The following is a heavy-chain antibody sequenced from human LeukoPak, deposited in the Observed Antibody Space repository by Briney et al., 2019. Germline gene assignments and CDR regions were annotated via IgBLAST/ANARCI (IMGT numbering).Heavy chain of an antibody. J-gene: IGHJ6*02. CDR3: ARGPVEAVFGVSTED. Sequence: GASVNVSCKASGYTFTSYDINWVRQATGQGLEWMGWMNPNSGNTGYAQKFQGRVSMTRDTSISTAYMELSSLRSEDTAVYYCARGPVEAVFGVSTEDWGQGTTVTVSS. D-gene: IGHD3-10*02. V-gene: IGHV1-8*01. CDR2: MNPNSGNT. CDR1: GYTFTSYD.